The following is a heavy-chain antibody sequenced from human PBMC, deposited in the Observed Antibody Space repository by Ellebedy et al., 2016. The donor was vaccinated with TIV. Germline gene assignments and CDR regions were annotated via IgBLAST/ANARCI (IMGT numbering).Heavy chain of an antibody. CDR1: GFTLSGYY. D-gene: IGHD3-22*01. V-gene: IGHV3-11*06. Sequence: PGGSLRLSCAASGFTLSGYYMSWIRQAPGRGLEGVSYISGSSTYTNYADSVKGRFTISRDNAKNSLYLQMNSLRDEDSAVYYCARPIGDDSSGSAFDIWGQGTVVTVSS. CDR2: ISGSSTYT. J-gene: IGHJ3*02. CDR3: ARPIGDDSSGSAFDI.